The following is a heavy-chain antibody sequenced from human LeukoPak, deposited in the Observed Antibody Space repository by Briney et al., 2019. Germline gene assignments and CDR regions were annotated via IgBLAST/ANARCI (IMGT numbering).Heavy chain of an antibody. CDR1: GFTFNSYN. J-gene: IGHJ4*02. CDR3: AREGGHVVHFDY. CDR2: ISSSSTYI. D-gene: IGHD2-15*01. Sequence: GGSLRLSCVASGFTFNSYNMDWVRPAPGKGLEWVSSISSSSTYIYYADSVKGRFTISRDNAKNSLYLQMNSLRAEDTAVYYCAREGGHVVHFDYWGQGTLVTVSS. V-gene: IGHV3-21*01.